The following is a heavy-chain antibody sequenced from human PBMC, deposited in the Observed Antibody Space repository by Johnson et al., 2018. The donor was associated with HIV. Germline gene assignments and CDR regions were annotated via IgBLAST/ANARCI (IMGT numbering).Heavy chain of an antibody. V-gene: IGHV3-30*02. CDR3: AKGPWGYGDYHAFDI. J-gene: IGHJ3*02. Sequence: VQLVESGGGVVRPGGSLRLSCAASGFTFDDYGMSWVRQAPGKGLEWVAFIRYDGSNKYYADSVKGRFTISRDNSKNTLYLQMNSLRIEDTAVYYCAKGPWGYGDYHAFDIWGQGTKVTVSS. CDR2: IRYDGSNK. CDR1: GFTFDDYG. D-gene: IGHD4-17*01.